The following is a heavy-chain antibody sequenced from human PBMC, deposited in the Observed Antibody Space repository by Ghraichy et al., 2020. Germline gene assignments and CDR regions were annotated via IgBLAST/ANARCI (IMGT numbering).Heavy chain of an antibody. CDR2: INHSGST. Sequence: SETLSLTCAVYGGSFSGYYWSWIRQPPGKGLEWIGEINHSGSTNYNPSLKSRVTISVDTSKNQFSLKLSSVTAADTAVYYCATSQLLYFDWLSRVEYFQHWGQGTLVTVSS. J-gene: IGHJ1*01. D-gene: IGHD3-9*01. V-gene: IGHV4-34*01. CDR1: GGSFSGYY. CDR3: ATSQLLYFDWLSRVEYFQH.